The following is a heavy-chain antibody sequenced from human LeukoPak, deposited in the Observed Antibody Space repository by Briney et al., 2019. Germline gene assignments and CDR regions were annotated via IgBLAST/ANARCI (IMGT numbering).Heavy chain of an antibody. CDR2: INHSGST. CDR3: ARAAGVSYGGITYFDY. J-gene: IGHJ4*02. V-gene: IGHV4-34*01. CDR1: GGSFSGYY. D-gene: IGHD5-18*01. Sequence: SETLSLTCAVYGGSFSGYYWSWIRQPPGKGLEWIGEINHSGSTNYNPSLKGRVTISVDTSKNQFSLKLSSVTAADTAVYYCARAAGVSYGGITYFDYWGQGTLVTVSS.